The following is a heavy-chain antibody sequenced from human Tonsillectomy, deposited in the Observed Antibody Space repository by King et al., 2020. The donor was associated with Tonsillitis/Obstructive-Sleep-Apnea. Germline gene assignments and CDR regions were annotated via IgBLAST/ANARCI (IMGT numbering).Heavy chain of an antibody. CDR3: ARGAPDNSDDYGSWFDP. CDR2: VNPSGGST. D-gene: IGHD3-22*01. CDR1: GYTFTTYF. Sequence: QLVQSGAEVKKPGASVKVSCKASGYTFTTYFMHWVRQAPGQGLEWMGIVNPSGGSTIYAQKFQGRVTMTRDTSTSTVYMELNSLRSEDTAVYYCARGAPDNSDDYGSWFDPWGQGTLVTVSS. J-gene: IGHJ5*02. V-gene: IGHV1-46*01.